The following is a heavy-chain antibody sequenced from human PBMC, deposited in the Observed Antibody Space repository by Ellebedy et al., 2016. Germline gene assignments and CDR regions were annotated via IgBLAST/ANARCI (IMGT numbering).Heavy chain of an antibody. D-gene: IGHD3-22*01. Sequence: ASVKVSCKASGYTFTSYGISWVRQAPGLGLEWMGWISAYNGNTNYAQKLQGRVTMTTDTSTSTAYMELRSLRSDDTAVYYCALALNYYDSSGYSEPDAFDIWGQGTMVTVSS. V-gene: IGHV1-18*01. CDR2: ISAYNGNT. CDR3: ALALNYYDSSGYSEPDAFDI. J-gene: IGHJ3*02. CDR1: GYTFTSYG.